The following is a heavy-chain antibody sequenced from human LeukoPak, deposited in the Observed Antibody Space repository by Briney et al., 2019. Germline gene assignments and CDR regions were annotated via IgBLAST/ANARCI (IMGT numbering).Heavy chain of an antibody. CDR1: GYSFTSYY. Sequence: ASVKVSCKASGYSFTSYYMHWVRQAPGQGLEWMGIINPSGGSTSYAQKFQGRVTMTRDTSTSTVYMELSSLRSEDTAVYYCVHYGAVDTAMGGGYWGQGTLVTVSS. V-gene: IGHV1-46*01. J-gene: IGHJ4*02. CDR3: VHYGAVDTAMGGGY. D-gene: IGHD5-18*01. CDR2: INPSGGST.